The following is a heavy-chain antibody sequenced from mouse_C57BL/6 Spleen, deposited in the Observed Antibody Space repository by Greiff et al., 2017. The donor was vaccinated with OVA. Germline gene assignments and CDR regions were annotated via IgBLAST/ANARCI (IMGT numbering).Heavy chain of an antibody. CDR2: IDPSDSET. CDR3: ARKTLYYGSSPFAY. Sequence: QVQLQQPGAELVRPGSSVKLSCKASGYTFTSYWMHWVKQRPIQGLEWIGNIDPSDSETHYNQKFKDKATLTVDKSSSTAYMQLSSLTSEDSAVYYCARKTLYYGSSPFAYWGQGTLVTVSA. V-gene: IGHV1-52*01. J-gene: IGHJ3*01. D-gene: IGHD1-1*01. CDR1: GYTFTSYW.